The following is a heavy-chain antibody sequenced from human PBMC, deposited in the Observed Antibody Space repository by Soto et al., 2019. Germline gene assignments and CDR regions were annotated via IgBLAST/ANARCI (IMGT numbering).Heavy chain of an antibody. CDR3: ASPARNYDFWSGYSFDI. J-gene: IGHJ3*02. CDR1: SCTVSGYA. CDR2: INAGNGNT. Sequence: CGASSCTVSGYAMHWVGQATGQGLEWMGWINAGNGNTKYSQKFQGRVTMTRNTSISTAYMELSSLRSEDTAVYYCASPARNYDFWSGYSFDIWGQGTMVTVSS. V-gene: IGHV1-3*01. D-gene: IGHD3-3*01.